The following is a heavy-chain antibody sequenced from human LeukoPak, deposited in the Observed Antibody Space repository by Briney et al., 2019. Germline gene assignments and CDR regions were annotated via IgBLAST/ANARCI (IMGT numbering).Heavy chain of an antibody. V-gene: IGHV3-21*01. CDR1: GFSFSTYN. CDR2: ITSSSSYI. CDR3: ARHLSGITGYTYGRGIDY. J-gene: IGHJ4*02. D-gene: IGHD5-18*01. Sequence: NTGGSLRLSCAASGFSFSTYNMNWVRQAPGKGLEWVSSITSSSSYIYYADSVKGRFTISRDNAKKSLYLQMSLRAEDTAVYYCARHLSGITGYTYGRGIDYWGQGTLLTVSS.